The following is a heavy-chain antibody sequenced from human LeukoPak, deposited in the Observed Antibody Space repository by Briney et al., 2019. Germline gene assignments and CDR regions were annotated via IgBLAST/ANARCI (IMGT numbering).Heavy chain of an antibody. CDR3: ARQDMGKKDDSSGYYYVANAFDI. D-gene: IGHD3-22*01. CDR2: IYPGDSDT. V-gene: IGHV5-51*01. Sequence: GESLKISCKGSGYSFTSYWIGWVRPMPGKGLEWMGIIYPGDSDTRYSPSFQGQVTISADKSISTAYLQWSSLKASDTAMYYCARQDMGKKDDSSGYYYVANAFDIWGQGTMVTVSS. CDR1: GYSFTSYW. J-gene: IGHJ3*02.